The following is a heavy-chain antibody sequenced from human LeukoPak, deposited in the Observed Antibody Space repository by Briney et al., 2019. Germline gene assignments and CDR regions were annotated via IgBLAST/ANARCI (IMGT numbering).Heavy chain of an antibody. D-gene: IGHD4-17*01. CDR2: MNPNSGNT. CDR3: ARRSSNGAYYCYYYYMDV. CDR1: GYTFTSYD. Sequence: ASVKVSCKASGYTFTSYDINWVRQATGQGLEWMGWMNPNSGNTGYAQKFQGRVTMTRNTSISTAYMELSSLRSEDTAVYYCARRSSNGAYYCYYYYMDVWGKGTTVTISS. V-gene: IGHV1-8*01. J-gene: IGHJ6*03.